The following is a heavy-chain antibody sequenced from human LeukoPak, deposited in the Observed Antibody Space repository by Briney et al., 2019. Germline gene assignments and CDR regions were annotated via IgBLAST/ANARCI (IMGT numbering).Heavy chain of an antibody. CDR2: IYYSGST. CDR3: ARGTRLGFLEWLNNWFDP. J-gene: IGHJ5*02. Sequence: SETLSLTCTVSGGSISSYYWSWIRQPPGKGLEWIGYIYYSGSTNYNPSLKSRVTISVDTSKNQFSLKLSSVTAADTAVYYCARGTRLGFLEWLNNWFDPWGQGTLVTVSS. V-gene: IGHV4-59*12. D-gene: IGHD3-3*01. CDR1: GGSISSYY.